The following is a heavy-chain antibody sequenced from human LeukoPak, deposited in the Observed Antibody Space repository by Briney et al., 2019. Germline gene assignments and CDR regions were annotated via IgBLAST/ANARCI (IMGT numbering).Heavy chain of an antibody. CDR1: GFTFSSYG. D-gene: IGHD1-26*01. J-gene: IGHJ4*02. CDR2: ISYDGSNK. Sequence: GGSLRLSCAASGFTFSSYGMHWVRQAPGKGLEWVAVISYDGSNKYYADSVKGRFTISRDNSKNTLYLQINTPRAEDTAVYYCAKDRFKTSAPFDYWGQGTLVTVSS. CDR3: AKDRFKTSAPFDY. V-gene: IGHV3-30*18.